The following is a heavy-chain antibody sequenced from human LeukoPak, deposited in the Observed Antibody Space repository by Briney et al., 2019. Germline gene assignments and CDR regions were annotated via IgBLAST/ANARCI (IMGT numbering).Heavy chain of an antibody. J-gene: IGHJ4*02. D-gene: IGHD4-11*01. V-gene: IGHV3-7*05. Sequence: GGSLRLSCAASGFTFSSYWMSWVRQAPGKGLEWVANIKQDGSEKYYVDSVKGRFTISRDNAKNSLYLQMNSLRAEDTAVYYCARVYYSTHPNPFDYWGQGTLVTVSS. CDR2: IKQDGSEK. CDR1: GFTFSSYW. CDR3: ARVYYSTHPNPFDY.